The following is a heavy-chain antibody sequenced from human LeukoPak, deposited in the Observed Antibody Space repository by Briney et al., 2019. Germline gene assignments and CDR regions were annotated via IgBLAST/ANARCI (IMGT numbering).Heavy chain of an antibody. CDR2: ISWNGGTI. J-gene: IGHJ1*01. D-gene: IGHD6-19*01. V-gene: IGHV3-9*01. Sequence: GGSLRLSCAASGFTFDDYAMHWVRQAPGKGLEWVSGISWNGGTIGYADSVRGRFTISRDNAKNSLYLQMNSLRAEDTALYYCAKLSGCSSGAFQHWGQGTLVTVSS. CDR1: GFTFDDYA. CDR3: AKLSGCSSGAFQH.